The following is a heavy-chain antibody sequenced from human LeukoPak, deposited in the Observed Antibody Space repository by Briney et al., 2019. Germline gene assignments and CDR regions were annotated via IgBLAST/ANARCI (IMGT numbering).Heavy chain of an antibody. Sequence: ASVRVSCTASGGTFNSSAVSWVRQAPGQGLEWMGGIMPLLGTANYAQEFQGRVTFTTDESSSTAYMEVSSLRSEDTAVYYCASGSLAEGYGVGDYYQYMDVWGKKTTVSVSS. D-gene: IGHD4-17*01. V-gene: IGHV1-69*05. CDR1: GGTFNSSA. CDR3: ASGSLAEGYGVGDYYQYMDV. J-gene: IGHJ6*03. CDR2: IMPLLGTA.